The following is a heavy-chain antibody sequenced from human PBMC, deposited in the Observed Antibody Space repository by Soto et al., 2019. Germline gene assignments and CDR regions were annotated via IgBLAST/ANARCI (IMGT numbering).Heavy chain of an antibody. J-gene: IGHJ6*03. CDR2: IGGSGGST. Sequence: EVQLLESGGGLVQPGGSLRLSCAASGFTFSSYAMSWVRQAPGKGLEWVSAIGGSGGSTYYADSVKGRFTISRDNSKNTLYLQMNSLRAEDTAVYYCALREMGCSGGSCYSLRYYYYYMDVWGKGTTVTVSS. D-gene: IGHD2-15*01. V-gene: IGHV3-23*01. CDR3: ALREMGCSGGSCYSLRYYYYYMDV. CDR1: GFTFSSYA.